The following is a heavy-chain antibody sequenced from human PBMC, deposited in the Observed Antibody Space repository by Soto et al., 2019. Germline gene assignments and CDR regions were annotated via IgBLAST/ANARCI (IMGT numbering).Heavy chain of an antibody. CDR3: AKHLYDSSGRDY. CDR1: GFTFSSYG. V-gene: IGHV3-23*01. D-gene: IGHD3-22*01. J-gene: IGHJ4*02. Sequence: PGGSLRLSCAASGFTFSSYGMSWVRQAPGKGLEWVSGVSGSGGTTYYADSVKGRFTISRDNSKNTVYLQMNSLRAEDTAIYYCAKHLYDSSGRDYWGQGTLVTVSS. CDR2: VSGSGGTT.